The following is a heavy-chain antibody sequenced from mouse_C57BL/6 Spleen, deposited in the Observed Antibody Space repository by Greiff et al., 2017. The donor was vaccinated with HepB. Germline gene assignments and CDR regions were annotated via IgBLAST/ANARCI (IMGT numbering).Heavy chain of an antibody. Sequence: QVQLQQPGAELVMPGASVKLSCKASGYTFTSYWMHWVKQRPGQGLEWIGEIDPSDSYTNYNQKFKGKSTLTVDKSSSTAYMQLSSLTSEDSAVYYCARALGRDDYWGQGTTLTVSS. J-gene: IGHJ2*01. D-gene: IGHD4-1*01. V-gene: IGHV1-69*01. CDR2: IDPSDSYT. CDR1: GYTFTSYW. CDR3: ARALGRDDY.